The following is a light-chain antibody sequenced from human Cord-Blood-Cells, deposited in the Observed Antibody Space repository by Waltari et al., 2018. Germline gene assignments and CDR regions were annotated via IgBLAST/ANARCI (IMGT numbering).Light chain of an antibody. J-gene: IGKJ4*01. CDR1: QSLLHSNGYNY. CDR3: MQALQTPLT. Sequence: EIVMTQSLLSLPVTPGEPASISCRSSQSLLHSNGYNYLDWYLQKPGQSPQLLIYLGSNLASGVPDRFSGSGSGTDFTLKISRVEAEDVGVYYCMQALQTPLTFGGGTKVEIK. V-gene: IGKV2-28*01. CDR2: LGS.